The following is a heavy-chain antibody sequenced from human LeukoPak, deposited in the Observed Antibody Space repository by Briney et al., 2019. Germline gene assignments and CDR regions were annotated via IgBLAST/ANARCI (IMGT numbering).Heavy chain of an antibody. J-gene: IGHJ4*02. Sequence: SETLSLTCAVYGGSFSGYYWSWIRQPPGKGLEWIGEINHSGSTNYNPSLKSRVTISVDTSKNQFSLKLSSVTAADTAVYYCARGLRYWGQGTLVTVSS. CDR1: GGSFSGYY. CDR3: ARGLRY. CDR2: INHSGST. V-gene: IGHV4-34*01.